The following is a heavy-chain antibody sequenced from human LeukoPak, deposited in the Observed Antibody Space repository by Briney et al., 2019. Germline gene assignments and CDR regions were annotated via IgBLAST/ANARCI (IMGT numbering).Heavy chain of an antibody. CDR3: ARGVARTWGHPALQNNDAFGI. CDR1: DYSISSGYY. Sequence: SETLSLTCTVSDYSISSGYYWGWIRQPPGKGLEWIGNIHHSGTIYYNPPLRSRVTISVDTSKNQFSLKLSSVTAADTAVYYCARGVARTWGHPALQNNDAFGIWGQGTMVTVSS. CDR2: IHHSGTI. D-gene: IGHD2-15*01. V-gene: IGHV4-38-2*02. J-gene: IGHJ3*02.